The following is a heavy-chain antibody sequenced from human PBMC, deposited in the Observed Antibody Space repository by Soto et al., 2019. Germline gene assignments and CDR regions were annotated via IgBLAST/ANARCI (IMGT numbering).Heavy chain of an antibody. J-gene: IGHJ4*02. CDR1: GFTFSSYA. CDR3: EKDYGDYWNYFDY. CDR2: ISGSGGST. D-gene: IGHD4-17*01. Sequence: EVQLLESGGGLVQPGGSLRLSCAASGFTFSSYAMSWVRQAPGKGLEWVTAISGSGGSTYYADSVKGRFTIYRDNSKNTLYLQMNSLRAEDTAVYYCEKDYGDYWNYFDYWGQRSLVTVSS. V-gene: IGHV3-23*01.